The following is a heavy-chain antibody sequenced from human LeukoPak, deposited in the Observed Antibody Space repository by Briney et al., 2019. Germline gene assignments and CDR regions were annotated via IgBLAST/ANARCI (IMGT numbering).Heavy chain of an antibody. J-gene: IGHJ4*02. CDR2: IYYSGST. D-gene: IGHD1-26*01. V-gene: IGHV4-59*01. Sequence: SETLSLTCTVSGGSISSYYWSWIRQPPGKGLEWIGYIYYSGSTNYNPSLKSRVTISVDTSKNQFSLKLSSVTAADTAVYYCARVGPIEGAIDYWGQGTLVTV. CDR1: GGSISSYY. CDR3: ARVGPIEGAIDY.